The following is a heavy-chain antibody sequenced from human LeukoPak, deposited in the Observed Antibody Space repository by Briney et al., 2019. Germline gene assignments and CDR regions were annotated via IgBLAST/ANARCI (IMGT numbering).Heavy chain of an antibody. D-gene: IGHD3-16*02. CDR2: ISGSGGST. Sequence: GGSLRLSCAASGFTFGSYAMSWVRQAPGKGLEWVSAISGSGGSTYYADSVKGRFTISRDNSKNTLYLQMNSLRAEDTAVYYCAESPLIWGSYLLGDYWGQGTLVTVSS. J-gene: IGHJ4*02. V-gene: IGHV3-23*01. CDR3: AESPLIWGSYLLGDY. CDR1: GFTFGSYA.